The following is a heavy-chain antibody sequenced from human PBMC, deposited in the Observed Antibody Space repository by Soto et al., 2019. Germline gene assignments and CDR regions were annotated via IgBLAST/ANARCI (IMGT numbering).Heavy chain of an antibody. V-gene: IGHV5-51*01. J-gene: IGHJ4*02. D-gene: IGHD1-20*01. CDR2: IYPGDSDT. CDR3: ARSRITGTTWTFDY. Sequence: GESLKISCKASGYSFTNYWIDWVRQMPGKGLEWMGIIYPGDSDTKYSPSFQGQVTISADKSISTACLQWSSLEASDTAMYYCARSRITGTTWTFDYWGQGTLVTVSS. CDR1: GYSFTNYW.